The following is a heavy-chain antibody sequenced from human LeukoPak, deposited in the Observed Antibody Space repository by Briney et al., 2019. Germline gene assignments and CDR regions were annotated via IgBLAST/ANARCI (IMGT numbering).Heavy chain of an antibody. CDR1: GYRFTTFW. CDR3: ARNGVYGDYVSWLDP. Sequence: HGESLKISCKASGYRFTTFWIGWVRQMPGKGLEWMGLIYPGDSNVRYSPSFQGQVTISADTSITTAYLQWSSLKASDTAIYYCARNGVYGDYVSWLDPWGQGTLVTVSS. CDR2: IYPGDSNV. V-gene: IGHV5-51*01. J-gene: IGHJ5*01. D-gene: IGHD4-17*01.